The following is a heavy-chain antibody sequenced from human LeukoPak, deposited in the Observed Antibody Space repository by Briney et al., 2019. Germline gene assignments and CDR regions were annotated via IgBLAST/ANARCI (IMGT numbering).Heavy chain of an antibody. V-gene: IGHV3-48*03. CDR3: AKGLYGAATIFDY. Sequence: GGSLRLSCAASGFTFSSYEMHWVRQAPGKGLEWVSYISSSGSTTYYADSVKGRFTISRDNSKNTLYLQMNSLRAEDTAVYYCAKGLYGAATIFDYWGQGTLVTVSS. J-gene: IGHJ4*02. CDR2: ISSSGSTT. D-gene: IGHD3-9*01. CDR1: GFTFSSYE.